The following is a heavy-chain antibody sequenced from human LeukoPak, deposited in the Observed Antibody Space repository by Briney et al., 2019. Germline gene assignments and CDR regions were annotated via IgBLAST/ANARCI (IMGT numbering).Heavy chain of an antibody. V-gene: IGHV4-30-2*01. D-gene: IGHD2-2*01. CDR3: ARVGSPAEYCSSTSCYWMDV. J-gene: IGHJ6*04. CDR1: GGSISSSSYY. CDR2: IYHSGST. Sequence: SETLSLTCTVSGGSISSSSYYWSWIRQPPRKGLEWIGYIYHSGSTYYNPSLKSRVTISVDRSKNQFSLKLSSVTAADTAVYYCARVGSPAEYCSSTSCYWMDVWGKGTTVTVSS.